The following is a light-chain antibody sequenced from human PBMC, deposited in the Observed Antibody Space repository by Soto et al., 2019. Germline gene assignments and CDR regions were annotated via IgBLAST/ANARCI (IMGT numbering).Light chain of an antibody. V-gene: IGKV1-39*01. CDR2: AAS. Sequence: DIQVTQSPSSLSASVGDRVTISCRASQDIKNYLNWYQRKPGTAPRLLIYAASILHSGVPSTFSASGSGTDFALTISSLQADDFGTYYCQQGFSLPWTFGQGTKVEVK. CDR1: QDIKNY. J-gene: IGKJ1*01. CDR3: QQGFSLPWT.